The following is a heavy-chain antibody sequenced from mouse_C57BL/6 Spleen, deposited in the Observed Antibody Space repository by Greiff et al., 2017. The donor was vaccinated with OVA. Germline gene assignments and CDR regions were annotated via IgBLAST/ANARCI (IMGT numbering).Heavy chain of an antibody. Sequence: EVMLVESGGDLVKPGGSLKLSCAASGFTFSSYGMSWVRQTPDKRLEWVATISSGGSYTYYPDSVKGRFTISRDNAKNTLYLQMSSLKSEDTAMYYCARDYGSGMDYWGQGTSVTVSS. V-gene: IGHV5-6*02. CDR3: ARDYGSGMDY. J-gene: IGHJ4*01. D-gene: IGHD1-1*01. CDR1: GFTFSSYG. CDR2: ISSGGSYT.